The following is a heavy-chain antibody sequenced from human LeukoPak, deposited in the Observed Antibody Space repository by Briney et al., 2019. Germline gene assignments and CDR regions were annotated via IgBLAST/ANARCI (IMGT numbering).Heavy chain of an antibody. V-gene: IGHV4-59*01. Sequence: SETLSLTCTVSGGSISSYYWSWIQQPPGKGLEWIGYIYYSGSTNYNPSLKSRVTISVDTSKNQFSLKLSSVTAADTAVYYCARGTAVAGTDYWGQGTLVTVSS. J-gene: IGHJ4*02. CDR2: IYYSGST. CDR3: ARGTAVAGTDY. CDR1: GGSISSYY. D-gene: IGHD6-19*01.